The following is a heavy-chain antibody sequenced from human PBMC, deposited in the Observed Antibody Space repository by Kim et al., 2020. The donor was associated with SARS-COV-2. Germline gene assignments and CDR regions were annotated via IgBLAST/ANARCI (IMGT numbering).Heavy chain of an antibody. J-gene: IGHJ6*02. CDR1: GDSLSVFY. V-gene: IGHV4-59*01. CDR2: NYDSGSA. CDR3: ARYYYAPGAYSLYHYYGLDV. Sequence: SETLSLTCTVSGDSLSVFYWNWIRQPPGKGLEWIGYNYDSGSASYNPSLKSRVTISLDTSRNQVSLKLTSVTAADTAVYYCARYYYAPGAYSLYHYYGLDVWGRGTTVTVSS. D-gene: IGHD3-10*01.